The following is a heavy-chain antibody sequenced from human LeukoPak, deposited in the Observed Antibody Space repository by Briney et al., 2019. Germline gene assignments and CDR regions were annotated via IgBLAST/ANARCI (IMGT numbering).Heavy chain of an antibody. CDR2: ISGSGGST. Sequence: GGSLRLSCAASGFTFSSYAMSWVRQAPGKGLEWVSAISGSGGSTYYADSVKGRFTISRDNAKNSLYLQMNSLRAEDTAVYYCARDSALYGSGGYYYYYGMDVWGQGTTVTVSS. CDR1: GFTFSSYA. V-gene: IGHV3-23*01. J-gene: IGHJ6*02. D-gene: IGHD6-19*01. CDR3: ARDSALYGSGGYYYYYGMDV.